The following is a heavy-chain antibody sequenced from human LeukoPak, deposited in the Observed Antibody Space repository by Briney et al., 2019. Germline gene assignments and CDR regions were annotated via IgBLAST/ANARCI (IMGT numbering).Heavy chain of an antibody. CDR2: ISSSSTTI. Sequence: GGSLRLSCAASGFIFSSYSMNWVRQAPGKGLEWLSYISSSSTTIYYADSVKGRFTISRDNAKNSLYLQMNSLKAEDTAVYYCASQECGGGSCYYDYWGQGTLVTVSS. CDR3: ASQECGGGSCYYDY. J-gene: IGHJ4*02. CDR1: GFIFSSYS. V-gene: IGHV3-48*04. D-gene: IGHD2-15*01.